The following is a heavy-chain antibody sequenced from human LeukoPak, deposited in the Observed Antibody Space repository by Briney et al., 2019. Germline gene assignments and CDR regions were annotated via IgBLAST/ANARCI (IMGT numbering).Heavy chain of an antibody. CDR2: IYHSGSP. CDR1: GGSISSNNW. V-gene: IGHV4-4*02. CDR3: ARVNINNWHSCDY. Sequence: SETLSLTCAVSGGSISSNNWWGWVRQPPGKGLEWIGEIYHSGSPNYNPSLESRVTISVDKSRNHFSLNLSSVTAADTAVYYCARVNINNWHSCDYWGQGTLVTVSS. J-gene: IGHJ4*02. D-gene: IGHD1-1*01.